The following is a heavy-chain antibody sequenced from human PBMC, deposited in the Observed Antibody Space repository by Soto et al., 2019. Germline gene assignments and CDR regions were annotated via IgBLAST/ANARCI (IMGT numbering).Heavy chain of an antibody. J-gene: IGHJ4*02. Sequence: LRLSCAASGFNFLTYSLSWVRQAPGKGLEWVASISSSAVYVDYADSMKGRFTISRDNAKNLLHLQMTSLRAEDTATYHCVRDGLDYYDTERLYFDNWGQGTLVTVSS. CDR2: ISSSAVYV. D-gene: IGHD3-22*01. V-gene: IGHV3-21*01. CDR3: VRDGLDYYDTERLYFDN. CDR1: GFNFLTYS.